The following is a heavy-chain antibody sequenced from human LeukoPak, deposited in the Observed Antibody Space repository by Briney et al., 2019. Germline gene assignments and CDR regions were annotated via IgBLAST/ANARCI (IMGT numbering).Heavy chain of an antibody. CDR3: ARGITRFLEWSIHYDAFDI. CDR2: IYTSGST. J-gene: IGHJ3*02. V-gene: IGHV4-4*07. Sequence: KPSETLSLTCTVSGGSISSYYWSWIRQPAGKGLEWIGRIYTSGSTNYNPSLKSRVTMSVDTSKNQFSLKLSSVTAADTAVYYCARGITRFLEWSIHYDAFDIWGQGTTVTVSS. D-gene: IGHD3-3*01. CDR1: GGSISSYY.